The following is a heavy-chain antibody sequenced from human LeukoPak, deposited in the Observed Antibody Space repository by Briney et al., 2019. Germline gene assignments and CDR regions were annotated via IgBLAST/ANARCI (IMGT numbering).Heavy chain of an antibody. CDR2: VSSSGTKI. CDR1: GFTFSSHA. J-gene: IGHJ4*02. Sequence: NTGGSLRLSCAASGFTFSSHAMNWVRQAPGKGLEWVSSVSSSGTKIFYADSVRGRFTVSRDNAGNSLSLQMDSLRVEDTAVYYCTRELLSLQQGLDYWGQGTLVTVSS. D-gene: IGHD2/OR15-2a*01. CDR3: TRELLSLQQGLDY. V-gene: IGHV3-21*01.